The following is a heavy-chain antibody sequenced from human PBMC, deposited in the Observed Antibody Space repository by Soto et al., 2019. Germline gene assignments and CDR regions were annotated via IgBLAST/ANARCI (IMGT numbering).Heavy chain of an antibody. Sequence: QVQLVQSGAEVKKPGASVKVSCKASGYTFTSYGISWVRQAPGQALEWMGWISAYNGNTNYAQKLQGRVTMTTDTSTSTADMELSSLRSDDAAVYYLARDEKKWFGELLSGWFDPWGQGTLVTAAS. CDR1: GYTFTSYG. V-gene: IGHV1-18*01. CDR3: ARDEKKWFGELLSGWFDP. J-gene: IGHJ5*02. D-gene: IGHD3-10*01. CDR2: ISAYNGNT.